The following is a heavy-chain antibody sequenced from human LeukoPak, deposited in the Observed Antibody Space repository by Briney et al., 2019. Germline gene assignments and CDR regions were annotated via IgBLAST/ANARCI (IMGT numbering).Heavy chain of an antibody. D-gene: IGHD3-10*01. CDR3: ARSDYHNSGSHTVFDAFDI. J-gene: IGHJ3*02. Sequence: SETLSLTCTVSGGSVNSGSYYWSWIRQPPGKGLEWIGYIDDSGNTNYNPSLKSQVTISVDKSKNQFSLKLSFVTAADTAMYYCARSDYHNSGSHTVFDAFDIWGQGTRVTVSS. CDR2: IDDSGNT. V-gene: IGHV4-61*01. CDR1: GGSVNSGSYY.